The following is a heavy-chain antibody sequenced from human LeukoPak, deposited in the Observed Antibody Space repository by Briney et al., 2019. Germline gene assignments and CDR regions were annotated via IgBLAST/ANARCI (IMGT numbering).Heavy chain of an antibody. D-gene: IGHD3-22*01. CDR1: GFSLSTSGVG. CDR2: IYWDDDK. CDR3: AHTGGNGEYYYDSSGLYYFDY. V-gene: IGHV2-5*02. J-gene: IGHJ4*02. Sequence: SGPTLVKPTQTLTLTCTFSGFSLSTSGVGVGWIRQPPGKALEWLALIYWDDDKRYSPSLKSRLTITKDTSKNQVVLTMTNMDPVDTATYYCAHTGGNGEYYYDSSGLYYFDYWGQGTLVTVSS.